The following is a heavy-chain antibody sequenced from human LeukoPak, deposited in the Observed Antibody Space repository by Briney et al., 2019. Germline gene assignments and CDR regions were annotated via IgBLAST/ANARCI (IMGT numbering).Heavy chain of an antibody. J-gene: IGHJ4*02. D-gene: IGHD2-15*01. CDR3: ARVHRVVGILTKRYYFDY. CDR1: GYTFTSYD. Sequence: ASVKVSYKASGYTFTSYDINWVRQATGQGLEWMGWMNPNSGNTGYAQKFQGRVTMTRNTSISTAYMELSSLRSEDTAVYYCARVHRVVGILTKRYYFDYWGQGTLVAVSS. CDR2: MNPNSGNT. V-gene: IGHV1-8*01.